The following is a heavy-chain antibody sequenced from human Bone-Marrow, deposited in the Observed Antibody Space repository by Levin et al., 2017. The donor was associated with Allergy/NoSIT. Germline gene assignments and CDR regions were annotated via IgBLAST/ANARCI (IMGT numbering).Heavy chain of an antibody. V-gene: IGHV3-48*02. CDR3: ARPDCSGTSCYYFFDS. CDR1: GFTFSRYS. CDR2: ISRSSSTI. J-gene: IGHJ4*02. Sequence: GGSLRLSLTCAASGFTFSRYSMNWVRQAPGRGLEWVSYISRSSSTISYADSVKGRFTISRDNAKNSLYLQMNSLRDEDTAVYYCARPDCSGTSCYYFFDSWGQGTLVTVSS. D-gene: IGHD2-2*01.